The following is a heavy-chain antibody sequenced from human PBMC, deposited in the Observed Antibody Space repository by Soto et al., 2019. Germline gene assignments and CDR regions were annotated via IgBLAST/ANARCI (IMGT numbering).Heavy chain of an antibody. V-gene: IGHV3-23*01. CDR3: AKDRQFRSYYESAGHYNN. CDR2: ISGSGAIT. CDR1: GFTFKNYD. D-gene: IGHD3-10*01. Sequence: EVLLLESGGGLVQPGGSLRLSCVASGFTFKNYDMRWVRQAPGKGLEWVSGISGSGAITYYADSVRGRLTIARDNSKNTLYLQMNSLRAEDTAIYYCAKDRQFRSYYESAGHYNNWGQGTLVTVSS. J-gene: IGHJ4*02.